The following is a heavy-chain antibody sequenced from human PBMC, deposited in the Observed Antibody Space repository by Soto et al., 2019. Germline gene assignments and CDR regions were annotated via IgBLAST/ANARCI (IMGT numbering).Heavy chain of an antibody. CDR3: ARDSGYSYGSHYYYGMDV. Sequence: QVQLVQSGAEVKKPGSSVKVSCKASGGTFSSYAISWVRQAPGQGLEWMGGIIPIFGTANYAQKFQGRVTITADEATSTAYMELSSLRSEDTAVYYCARDSGYSYGSHYYYGMDVWGQGTTVTVSS. CDR2: IIPIFGTA. CDR1: GGTFSSYA. J-gene: IGHJ6*02. D-gene: IGHD5-18*01. V-gene: IGHV1-69*01.